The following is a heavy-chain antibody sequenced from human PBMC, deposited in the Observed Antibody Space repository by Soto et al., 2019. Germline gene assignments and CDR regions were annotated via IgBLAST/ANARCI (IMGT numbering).Heavy chain of an antibody. CDR3: AKSRGDIVVVTAILGPPNDAFDI. D-gene: IGHD2-21*02. V-gene: IGHV3-30*18. CDR1: GFTFSSYG. J-gene: IGHJ3*02. Sequence: QVQLVESGGGVVQPGRSLRLSCAASGFTFSSYGMHWVRQAPGKGLEWVAVISYDGSNKYYADSVKGRFTISRDNSKNTLYLQMNSLRAEDTAVYYCAKSRGDIVVVTAILGPPNDAFDIWGQGTMVTVSS. CDR2: ISYDGSNK.